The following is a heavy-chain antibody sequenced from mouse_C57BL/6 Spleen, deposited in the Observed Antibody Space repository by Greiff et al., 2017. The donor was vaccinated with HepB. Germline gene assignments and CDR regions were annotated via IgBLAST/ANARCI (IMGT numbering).Heavy chain of an antibody. J-gene: IGHJ1*03. CDR2: IYWDDDK. CDR3: ARMRFYYGSSSWYFDV. CDR1: GFSLSTSGMG. V-gene: IGHV8-12*01. D-gene: IGHD1-1*01. Sequence: QVTLKVSGPGILQSSQTLSLTCSFSGFSLSTSGMGVSWIRQPSGKGLEWLAHIYWDDDKRYNPSLKSRLTISKDTSRNQVFLKITSVDTADTATYYCARMRFYYGSSSWYFDVWGTGTTVTVSS.